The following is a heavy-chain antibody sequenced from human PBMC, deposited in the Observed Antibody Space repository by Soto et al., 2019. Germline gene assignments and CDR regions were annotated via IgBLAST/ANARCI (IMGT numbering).Heavy chain of an antibody. Sequence: SETLSLTCTVSGGSISSSSYYWGWLRQPPGKGLEWIGSIYYSGSTYYNPSLKSRVTISVDTSKNQFSLKLSSVTAADTAVYYCASSYGSGSYYKAEYFQHWGQGTLVTVSS. J-gene: IGHJ1*01. CDR2: IYYSGST. CDR3: ASSYGSGSYYKAEYFQH. CDR1: GGSISSSSYY. V-gene: IGHV4-39*01. D-gene: IGHD3-10*01.